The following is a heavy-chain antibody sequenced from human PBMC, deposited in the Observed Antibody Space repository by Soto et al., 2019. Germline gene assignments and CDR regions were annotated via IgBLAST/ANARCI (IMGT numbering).Heavy chain of an antibody. D-gene: IGHD3-3*01. Sequence: PSETLSLTCAVSGCSISSSNWWSWVRQPPGKGLEWIEEIYHSGSTNYNPSLKSRVTISVDKSKNQFSLKLSSVTAADTAVYYCASATSITIFGVASYYFDYWGQGTLVIVSS. J-gene: IGHJ4*02. V-gene: IGHV4-4*02. CDR1: GCSISSSNW. CDR3: ASATSITIFGVASYYFDY. CDR2: IYHSGST.